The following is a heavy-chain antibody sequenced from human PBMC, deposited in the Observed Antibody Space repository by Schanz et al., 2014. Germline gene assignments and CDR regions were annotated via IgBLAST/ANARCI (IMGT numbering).Heavy chain of an antibody. CDR1: GYTFRHYG. CDR3: ASALTTWGGRDV. D-gene: IGHD4-4*01. J-gene: IGHJ6*02. V-gene: IGHV1-18*04. Sequence: QVQLVQSGAEVKKPGASVKVSCKASGYTFRHYGISWLRQAPGLGLEWMGYISGYNGNTNYAQKLQGRVTMTTDTSTSTAYMELRSLRSDDTAVYYCASALTTWGGRDVWGQGTTVTVSS. CDR2: ISGYNGNT.